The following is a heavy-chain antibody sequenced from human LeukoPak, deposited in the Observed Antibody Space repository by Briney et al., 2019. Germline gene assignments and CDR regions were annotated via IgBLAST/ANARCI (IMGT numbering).Heavy chain of an antibody. CDR1: GFTFSDYY. CDR3: ARDKRYSYDHYYYYYGMDV. Sequence: GGSLRLSCAASGFTFSDYYMSWIRQAPGKGLEWVSYISSSGSTIYYADSVKGRFTISRDNAKNSLYLQMNSLRAEDTAVYYCARDKRYSYDHYYYYYGMDVWGQGTTVTVSS. D-gene: IGHD5-18*01. V-gene: IGHV3-11*01. CDR2: ISSSGSTI. J-gene: IGHJ6*02.